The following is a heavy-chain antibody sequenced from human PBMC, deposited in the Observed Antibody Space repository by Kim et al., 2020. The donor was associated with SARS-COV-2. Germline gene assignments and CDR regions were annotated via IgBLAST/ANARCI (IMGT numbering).Heavy chain of an antibody. J-gene: IGHJ6*01. CDR3: LRMGGGMGV. Sequence: ASVKVSCKASGYTFTDYYMHWVRQAPGQGPEWMGLFNPSSGATKYAQKFQGRVTMTSDTSTTTVYMELSRLTSDDTAVYYCLRMGGGMGVRWRGTT. V-gene: IGHV1-2*06. CDR1: GYTFTDYY. CDR2: FNPSSGAT. D-gene: IGHD3-16*01.